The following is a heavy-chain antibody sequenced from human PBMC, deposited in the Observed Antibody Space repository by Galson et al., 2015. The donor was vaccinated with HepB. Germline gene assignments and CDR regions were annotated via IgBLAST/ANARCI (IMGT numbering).Heavy chain of an antibody. V-gene: IGHV4-34*01. J-gene: IGHJ4*02. Sequence: ETLSLTCAVYSGSFSGYYWSWIRQPPGKGLEWIGEINHIGRTNYSPSLKSRVIIAVDTSKNQFSLKLNSVTAADTAVYYCARAKWFGDLSLPFDYWGQGTLATVSS. CDR2: INHIGRT. CDR3: ARAKWFGDLSLPFDY. D-gene: IGHD3-10*01. CDR1: SGSFSGYY.